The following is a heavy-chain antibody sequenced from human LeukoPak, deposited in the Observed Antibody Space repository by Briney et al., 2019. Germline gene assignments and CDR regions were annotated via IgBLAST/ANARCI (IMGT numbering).Heavy chain of an antibody. V-gene: IGHV1-2*04. Sequence: ASVKVSCKASGYTFTGYYMHWVRQAPGQGLEWMGWINPNSGGTNYAQKFQGWVTMTRDTSISTAYTELSRLRSDDTAVYYCARVHGGDTNWFDPWGQGTLVTVSS. CDR3: ARVHGGDTNWFDP. D-gene: IGHD2-21*02. CDR2: INPNSGGT. J-gene: IGHJ5*02. CDR1: GYTFTGYY.